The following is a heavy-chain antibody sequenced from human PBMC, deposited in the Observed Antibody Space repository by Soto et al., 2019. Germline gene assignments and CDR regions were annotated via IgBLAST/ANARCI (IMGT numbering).Heavy chain of an antibody. Sequence: PSDTLSLTCTVSGDSISIGDYYWSWILHPPGKGLEWIGCIYYSGNTYYNPSLKRRFSISVDTSKNQFSLQLSSVTVADTAVYYCGRVRSGYDFLGRDDYYYYGMDVWGQGTTVTVSS. CDR2: IYYSGNT. CDR1: GDSISIGDYY. CDR3: GRVRSGYDFLGRDDYYYYGMDV. J-gene: IGHJ6*02. D-gene: IGHD5-12*01. V-gene: IGHV4-30-4*02.